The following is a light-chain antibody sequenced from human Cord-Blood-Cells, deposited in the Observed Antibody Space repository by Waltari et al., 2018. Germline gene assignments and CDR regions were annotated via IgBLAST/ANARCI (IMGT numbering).Light chain of an antibody. CDR2: EVS. CDR1: SSELGRYHY. V-gene: IGLV2-14*01. J-gene: IGLJ1*01. Sequence: QSALTQPAAGSGSPGQSPTLSCTGTSSELGRYHYVPWYQQHPGKAPKLMIYEVSNRPSGVSNRFSGSKSGNTASLTISGLQAEDEADYYCSSYTSSSTLVFGTGTKVTVL. CDR3: SSYTSSSTLV.